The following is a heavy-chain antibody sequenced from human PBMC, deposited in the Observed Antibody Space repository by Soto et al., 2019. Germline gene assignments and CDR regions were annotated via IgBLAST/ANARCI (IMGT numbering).Heavy chain of an antibody. CDR2: ISAYNGNT. Sequence: ASVKVSCKASGYTFTSYGIGWVRQAPGQGLEWMGWISAYNGNTNYAQKLQGRVTMTTDTSTSTAYMELRSLRSDDTAVYYCARDRSSIAAAGDAFDIWGQGTMVTVSS. D-gene: IGHD6-13*01. CDR1: GYTFTSYG. J-gene: IGHJ3*02. CDR3: ARDRSSIAAAGDAFDI. V-gene: IGHV1-18*01.